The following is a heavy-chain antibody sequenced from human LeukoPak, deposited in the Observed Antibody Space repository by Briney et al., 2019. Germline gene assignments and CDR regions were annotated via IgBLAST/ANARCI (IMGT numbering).Heavy chain of an antibody. CDR2: IIPIFGTA. V-gene: IGHV1-69*05. D-gene: IGHD2-2*01. J-gene: IGHJ6*03. Sequence: SAKVSCKASGGTFSSYAISWVRQAPGQGLEWMGGIIPIFGTANYAQKFQGRVTITTDESTSTAYMELSSLRSEDTAVYYCARSRLPAGSGYYYMDVWGKGTTVTVSS. CDR3: ARSRLPAGSGYYYMDV. CDR1: GGTFSSYA.